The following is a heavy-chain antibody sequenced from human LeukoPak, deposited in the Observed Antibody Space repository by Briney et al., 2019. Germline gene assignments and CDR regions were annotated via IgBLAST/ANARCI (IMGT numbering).Heavy chain of an antibody. Sequence: PGGSLRLSCAASGFTLSSYGMHWVRQAPGKGLEWVAGMRPDGSKEDYADSVKGRFTISRDMSKNTLNLQMNSLRVEDTAMFYCARDLSFGSLDFRGQGTLVTVSS. CDR2: MRPDGSKE. CDR3: ARDLSFGSLDF. D-gene: IGHD1-26*01. V-gene: IGHV3-33*01. J-gene: IGHJ4*02. CDR1: GFTLSSYG.